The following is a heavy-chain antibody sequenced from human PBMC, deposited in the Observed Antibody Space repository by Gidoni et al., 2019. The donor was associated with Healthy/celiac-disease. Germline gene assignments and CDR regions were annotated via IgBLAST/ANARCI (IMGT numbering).Heavy chain of an antibody. Sequence: QVQLVQSGHEVKKPGASVTVPCKASGYTFTAYYMHWVRPAPGQGLEWMGWIKPNSGCTNYAQKFQGRVTMTRDTSISTAYMKLSRLRSDDTAVYYCARDRKLIRRFDYWGQGTLVTVSS. V-gene: IGHV1-2*02. CDR1: GYTFTAYY. D-gene: IGHD3-16*01. CDR2: IKPNSGCT. J-gene: IGHJ4*02. CDR3: ARDRKLIRRFDY.